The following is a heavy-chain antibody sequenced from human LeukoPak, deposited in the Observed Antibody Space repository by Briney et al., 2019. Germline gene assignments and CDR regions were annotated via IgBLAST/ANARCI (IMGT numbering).Heavy chain of an antibody. CDR1: GFTFSSYS. J-gene: IGHJ4*02. V-gene: IGHV3-48*02. Sequence: TGGSVTLYCAASGFTFSSYSMNWVRQAPGKGLESASYIISSSSTIYHADSVESRFTNSRDNAKNSLYLQMNSLRDEDTAVYYCVRDGSFMGTLQYWGQGTLVTVSS. CDR3: VRDGSFMGTLQY. CDR2: IISSSSTI. D-gene: IGHD7-27*01.